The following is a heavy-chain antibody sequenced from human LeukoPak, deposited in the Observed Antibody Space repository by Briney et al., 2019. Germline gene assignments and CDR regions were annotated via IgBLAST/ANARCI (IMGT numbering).Heavy chain of an antibody. D-gene: IGHD6-19*01. CDR3: ARLYSSGWPNFDY. CDR2: IYYSGST. V-gene: IGHV4-39*01. J-gene: IGHJ4*02. Sequence: PSETLSLTCTVSGGSISSSSYYWGWIRQPPGKGLEWIGSIYYSGSTYYNPSLKSRVTISVDTSKNQFSLKLSSVTAADTAVYYCARLYSSGWPNFDYWGQGTLVTVSS. CDR1: GGSISSSSYY.